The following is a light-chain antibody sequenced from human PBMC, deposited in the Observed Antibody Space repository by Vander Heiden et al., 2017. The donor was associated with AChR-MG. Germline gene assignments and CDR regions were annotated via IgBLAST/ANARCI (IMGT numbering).Light chain of an antibody. Sequence: SYEVTQPPSVSVSPGQTANITCSGDKLGDKYVCWYQQKPGQSPVLVIYEDTKRPSGIPERFFGSNSGNTATLTISGTQAMDEADYYCQAWDSSTVVFGGGTKL. CDR3: QAWDSSTVV. J-gene: IGLJ2*01. V-gene: IGLV3-1*01. CDR2: EDT. CDR1: KLGDKY.